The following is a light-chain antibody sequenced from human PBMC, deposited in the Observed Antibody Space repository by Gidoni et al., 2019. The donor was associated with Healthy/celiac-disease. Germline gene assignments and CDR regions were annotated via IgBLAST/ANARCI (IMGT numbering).Light chain of an antibody. J-gene: IGKJ4*01. CDR3: QQSYSTPLT. V-gene: IGKV1-39*01. Sequence: IQMPQSPSSLSASVGDRVTITCRASQSISSYLNWYQQKPGKAHKLLIYAASSLQSVVPSRFSGSGSGTYFTLTISRPQPEDFATYYCQQSYSTPLTFGGGTKVEIK. CDR1: QSISSY. CDR2: AAS.